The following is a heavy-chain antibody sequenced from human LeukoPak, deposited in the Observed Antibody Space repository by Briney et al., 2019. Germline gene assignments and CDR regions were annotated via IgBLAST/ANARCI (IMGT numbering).Heavy chain of an antibody. CDR3: ARGGREEMATIGTY. V-gene: IGHV1-69*04. D-gene: IGHD5-24*01. Sequence: SVKVSCKASGDTFSSYAISWVRQAPGQGLEWMGRIIPILGIANYAQKFQGRVTITADKSTSTAYMELSSLRSEDTAVYYCARGGREEMATIGTYWGQGTLVTVSS. J-gene: IGHJ4*02. CDR1: GDTFSSYA. CDR2: IIPILGIA.